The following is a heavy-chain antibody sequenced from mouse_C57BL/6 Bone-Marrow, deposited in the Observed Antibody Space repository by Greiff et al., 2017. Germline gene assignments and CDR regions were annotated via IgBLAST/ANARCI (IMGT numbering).Heavy chain of an antibody. J-gene: IGHJ2*01. CDR2: INPYNGGT. V-gene: IGHV1-19*01. D-gene: IGHD2-2*01. CDR1: GYTFTDYY. CDR3: ARFYYGYDRYYFDY. Sequence: EVQLQQSGPVLVKPGASVKMSCKASGYTFTDYYMNWVKQSHGKSLEWIGVINPYNGGTSYNQKFKGKATLTVDKSSSTAYMELNSLTSEDSAVYYCARFYYGYDRYYFDYWGQGTTLTVSS.